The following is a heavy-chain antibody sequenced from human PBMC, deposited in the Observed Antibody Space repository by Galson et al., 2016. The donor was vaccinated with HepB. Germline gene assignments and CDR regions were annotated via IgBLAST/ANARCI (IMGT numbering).Heavy chain of an antibody. J-gene: IGHJ4*02. D-gene: IGHD2-2*01. CDR3: AKDAMVAPAAECVS. CDR2: ISGGGGST. V-gene: IGHV3-23*01. CDR1: GFTFGDYG. Sequence: SLRLSCAASGFTFGDYGMSWVRQAPGKGLERVSGISGGGGSTYDAGSVKGRFTISRDNSKNTLYLQMNSLRAEDTAVYYCAKDAMVAPAAECVSWGQGTLVTVSS.